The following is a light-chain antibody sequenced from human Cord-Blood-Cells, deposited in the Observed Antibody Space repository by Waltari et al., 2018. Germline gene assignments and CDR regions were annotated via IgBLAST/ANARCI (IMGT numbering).Light chain of an antibody. CDR2: DAS. Sequence: EIVLTQSPATVSLSPGERATLSCRASQSVRSYLASYQQKPGQAPRLLIYDASNRATGIPARFSGSGSWTDFTLTSSSLEPEDLAVYYCQSGTFGQGTKVEIK. CDR3: QSGT. J-gene: IGKJ1*01. CDR1: QSVRSY. V-gene: IGKV3-11*01.